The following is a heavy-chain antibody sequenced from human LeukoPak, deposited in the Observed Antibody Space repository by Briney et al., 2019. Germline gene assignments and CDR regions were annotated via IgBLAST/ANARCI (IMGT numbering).Heavy chain of an antibody. CDR3: ARISPQGIAVAGLDY. V-gene: IGHV3-21*01. CDR1: GFTFGSSA. D-gene: IGHD6-19*01. J-gene: IGHJ4*02. CDR2: ISSSSVFR. Sequence: GGSLRLSCAASGFTFGSSAMNWVRQAPGKGLEWVSSISSSSVFRFYADSLRGRFTISRDNAKNSLYLEMNSLRAEDTAVYYCARISPQGIAVAGLDYWGRGTLVTVSS.